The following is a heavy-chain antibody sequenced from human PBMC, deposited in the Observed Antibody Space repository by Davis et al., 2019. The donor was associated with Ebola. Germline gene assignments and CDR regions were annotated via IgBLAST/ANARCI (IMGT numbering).Heavy chain of an antibody. D-gene: IGHD2-2*01. CDR2: IYYSGST. CDR3: ARGQYQLLWGGYYYYGMDV. Sequence: GSLRLSCTVSGGSISSYYWSWIRQPPGKGLEWIGYIYYSGSTNYNPSLTSRVTISVDTSKNQFSLKLSSVTAADTAVYYCARGQYQLLWGGYYYYGMDVWGQGTTVTVSS. J-gene: IGHJ6*02. V-gene: IGHV4-59*12. CDR1: GGSISSYY.